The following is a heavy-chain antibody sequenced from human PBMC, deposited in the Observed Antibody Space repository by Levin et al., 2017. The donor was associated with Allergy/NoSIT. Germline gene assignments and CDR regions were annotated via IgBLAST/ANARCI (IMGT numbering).Heavy chain of an antibody. CDR1: GFSFRSFG. Sequence: PSETLSLTCAASGFSFRSFGMNWVRQAPGKGLEWVAVISYDGSDKYYADSVKGRFTISRDNSKNTLYLQMNSLRPEDTAVYYCARDKIIMLRGDTYYYGMDVWGQGTTVTVSS. D-gene: IGHD3-10*01. CDR2: ISYDGSDK. J-gene: IGHJ6*02. CDR3: ARDKIIMLRGDTYYYGMDV. V-gene: IGHV3-30*03.